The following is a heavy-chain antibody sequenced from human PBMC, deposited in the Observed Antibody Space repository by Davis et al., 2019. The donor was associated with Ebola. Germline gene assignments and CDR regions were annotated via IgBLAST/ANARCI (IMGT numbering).Heavy chain of an antibody. CDR2: INHSGST. V-gene: IGHV4-39*07. CDR1: GDSISSSSYY. CDR3: ARERGGGFDY. D-gene: IGHD2-15*01. Sequence: PSETLSLTCTVSGDSISSSSYYWGWIRQPPGKGLEWIGEINHSGSTNYNPSLKSRVTISVDTSKNQFSLKLSSVTAADTAVYYCARERGGGFDYWGQGTLVTVSS. J-gene: IGHJ4*02.